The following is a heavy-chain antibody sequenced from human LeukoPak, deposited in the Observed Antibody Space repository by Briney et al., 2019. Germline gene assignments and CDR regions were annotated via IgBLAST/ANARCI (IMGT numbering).Heavy chain of an antibody. V-gene: IGHV3-48*04. Sequence: GGSLRLSCAASGFTFSSYTMNWVRQAPWKGLEWVSYISSSGTTIYYADSVKGRFTISRDNAKNSLYLQMDSLRAEDTAVYYCASEVVIAMAFDIWGQGTMVTVSS. CDR3: ASEVVIAMAFDI. CDR2: ISSSGTTI. J-gene: IGHJ3*02. D-gene: IGHD2-21*01. CDR1: GFTFSSYT.